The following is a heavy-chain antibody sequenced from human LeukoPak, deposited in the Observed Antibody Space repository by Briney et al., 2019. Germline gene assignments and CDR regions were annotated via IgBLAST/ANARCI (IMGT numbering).Heavy chain of an antibody. CDR1: GFTSTYYG. V-gene: IGHV3-30*02. D-gene: IGHD3-10*01. CDR2: IRYEGNEK. CDR3: AKDLMRDRWFGES. Sequence: YPGGSLRLSCAASGFTSTYYGMHWVRQAPGKGLEWVAFIRYEGNEKYYADSVKGRFTISRDNSKNTLYLGMNSLRAEDTAVYYCAKDLMRDRWFGESWGQGTLVTVSS. J-gene: IGHJ5*02.